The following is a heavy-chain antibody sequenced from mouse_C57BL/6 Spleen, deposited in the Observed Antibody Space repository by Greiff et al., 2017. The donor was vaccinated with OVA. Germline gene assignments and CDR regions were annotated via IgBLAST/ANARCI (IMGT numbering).Heavy chain of an antibody. CDR1: GFTFSDYG. CDR3: AREGNYDYFDV. J-gene: IGHJ1*03. D-gene: IGHD2-1*01. V-gene: IGHV5-17*01. Sequence: EVKVEESGGGLVKPGGSLKLSCAASGFTFSDYGMHWVRQAPEKGLEWVAYISSGSSTIYYADTVKGRFTISRDNAKNTLFLQMTSLRSEDTAMYYCAREGNYDYFDVWGTGTTVTVSS. CDR2: ISSGSSTI.